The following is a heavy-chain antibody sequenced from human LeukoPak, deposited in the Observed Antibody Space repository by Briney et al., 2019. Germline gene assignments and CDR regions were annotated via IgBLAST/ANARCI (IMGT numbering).Heavy chain of an antibody. D-gene: IGHD6-13*01. CDR1: GFTFDDYA. V-gene: IGHV3-9*01. CDR2: ISWNSGSI. J-gene: IGHJ6*02. CDR3: AAGTRYYGMDV. Sequence: GGSLRLSCAASGFTFDDYAMHWVRQAPGKGLEWVSGISWNSGSIGYADSVKGRFTISRDNAKNSLYLQMNSLRAEDTALYYCAAGTRYYGMDVWGQGTTVTVSS.